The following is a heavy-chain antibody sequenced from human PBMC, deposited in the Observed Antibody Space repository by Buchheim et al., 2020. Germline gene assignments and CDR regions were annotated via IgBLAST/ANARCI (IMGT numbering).Heavy chain of an antibody. D-gene: IGHD5-12*01. CDR3: ARDLGFSIYYYYGMDA. J-gene: IGHJ6*02. Sequence: EVQLLESGGGLVQPGGSLRLSCAASGITFSNYAMSWVRQAPGRGLEWVSAVSGSGGITYYADSVKGRFTVSRDNSKNTVYLQVNSLRAEDTAVYYCARDLGFSIYYYYGMDAWGQGTT. V-gene: IGHV3-23*01. CDR1: GITFSNYA. CDR2: VSGSGGIT.